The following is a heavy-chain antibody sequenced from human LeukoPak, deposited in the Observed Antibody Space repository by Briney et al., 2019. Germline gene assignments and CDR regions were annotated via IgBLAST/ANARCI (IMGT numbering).Heavy chain of an antibody. J-gene: IGHJ4*02. D-gene: IGHD5-18*01. CDR3: AKGTFRYNYGPFDY. Sequence: SETLSLTCTVSGASISSYYWSWIRQPPGKGLEWIGYINYSGSTNYSPSLKSRVTISVDTSKNQFSLKLNSVTAADTAVYYCAKGTFRYNYGPFDYWGQGTLVTVSS. CDR1: GASISSYY. V-gene: IGHV4-59*01. CDR2: INYSGST.